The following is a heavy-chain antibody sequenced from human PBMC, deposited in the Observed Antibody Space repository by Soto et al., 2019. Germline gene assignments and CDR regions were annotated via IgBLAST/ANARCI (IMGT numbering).Heavy chain of an antibody. V-gene: IGHV1-69*01. CDR2: FIPVFDST. CDR1: GGTFSNYA. Sequence: QVQLVQSGAEVKKPGSSVTVSCKASGGTFSNYAINWVRQAPGQGLEWLGGFIPVFDSTRYAQKFPGRVTITADESTSTAYMELSSLRSEDTAVYYCARALYSSTWSYYYYGMDVWGQGTTVTVSS. J-gene: IGHJ6*02. D-gene: IGHD6-13*01. CDR3: ARALYSSTWSYYYYGMDV.